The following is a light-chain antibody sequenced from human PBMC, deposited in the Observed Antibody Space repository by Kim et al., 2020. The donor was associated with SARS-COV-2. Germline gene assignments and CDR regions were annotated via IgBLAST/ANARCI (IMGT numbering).Light chain of an antibody. Sequence: EIVLTQFPGTLSLSPGQEATLSCRASQSVSSNFLAWYQQKPGQAPRLLIDGASSRATGIPDMFSGSGSGTDFTLIISRLEPEDFAVYYCQQYATLPLTFGGGTKLEI. J-gene: IGKJ4*01. CDR1: QSVSSNF. V-gene: IGKV3-20*01. CDR2: GAS. CDR3: QQYATLPLT.